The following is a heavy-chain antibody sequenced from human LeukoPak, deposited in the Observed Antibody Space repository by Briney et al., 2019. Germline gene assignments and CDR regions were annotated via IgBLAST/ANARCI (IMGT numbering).Heavy chain of an antibody. CDR3: ARDPSAVAANTYG. CDR2: IYSGGTT. Sequence: GGSLRLSCAASGFTVSNNYMNWVRQAPGKGMVWVSLIYSGGTTYYADSVKGRFTISRDHSKNTLYLQMNSLRAEDTAVYYCARDPSAVAANTYGWGQGTLVTVSS. D-gene: IGHD6-25*01. CDR1: GFTVSNNY. V-gene: IGHV3-66*01. J-gene: IGHJ4*02.